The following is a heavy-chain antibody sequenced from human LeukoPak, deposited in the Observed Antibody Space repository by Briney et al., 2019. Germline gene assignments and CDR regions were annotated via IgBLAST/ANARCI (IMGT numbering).Heavy chain of an antibody. CDR1: GYTFTGYY. D-gene: IGHD2-15*01. J-gene: IGHJ4*02. CDR2: INPNSGGT. CDR3: ARDRLASGEKDFDY. V-gene: IGHV1-2*02. Sequence: GASVKVSCKASGYTFTGYYMHWVRQAPGQGLEWMGWINPNSGGTNYAQKFQGRVTMTRDTSISTAYMELSRLRSDDTAVYYCARDRLASGEKDFDYWGQGTLVTVSS.